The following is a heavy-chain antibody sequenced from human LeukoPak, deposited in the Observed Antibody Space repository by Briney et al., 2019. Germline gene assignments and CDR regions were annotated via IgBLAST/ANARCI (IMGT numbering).Heavy chain of an antibody. J-gene: IGHJ4*02. CDR2: ISSSGSTI. D-gene: IGHD3-9*01. V-gene: IGHV3-11*01. CDR3: ARGLRYCDWAPPPFDY. Sequence: PGGSLRLSCAVSGFTFSDYYMSWIRQAPGKGLEWVPYISSSGSTIYYADSVKGRFTISRDNAKTSLYLQMNSLRAEDTAVYYCARGLRYCDWAPPPFDYWSQGTLVTVSS. CDR1: GFTFSDYY.